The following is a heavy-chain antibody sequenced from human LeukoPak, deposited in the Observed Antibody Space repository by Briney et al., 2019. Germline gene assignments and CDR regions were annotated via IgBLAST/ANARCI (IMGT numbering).Heavy chain of an antibody. Sequence: SETLSLTCAVYGGSFNDYYWSWIRQPPGKGLEWIGEINHSGSTNYNPSLKSRVTISVDTSKNQFSLKLSSVTAADTAVYYCASSTTSPWGQGTLVTVSS. CDR1: GGSFNDYY. CDR2: INHSGST. CDR3: ASSTTSP. V-gene: IGHV4-34*01. J-gene: IGHJ4*02. D-gene: IGHD4-17*01.